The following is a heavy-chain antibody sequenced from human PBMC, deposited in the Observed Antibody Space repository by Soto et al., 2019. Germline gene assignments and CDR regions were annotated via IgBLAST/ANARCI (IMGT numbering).Heavy chain of an antibody. J-gene: IGHJ3*02. CDR3: ARGIVRGGFDI. CDR2: IYDTWTN. V-gene: IGHV4-30-4*01. D-gene: IGHD3-10*02. CDR1: GGSMSENDYY. Sequence: QVQLQEAGPGLVRPSQTLYLTCTVAGGSMSENDYYWSWLRQSPGQGLQWMGYIYDTWTNSYSPSIKSRVTMSADTSRIQFSLTLTSVTAADTAFYFCARGIVRGGFDIWGQGTLVTVSS.